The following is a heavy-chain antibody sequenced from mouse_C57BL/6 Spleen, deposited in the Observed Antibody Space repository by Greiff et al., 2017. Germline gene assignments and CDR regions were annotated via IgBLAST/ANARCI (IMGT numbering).Heavy chain of an antibody. CDR2: IFPGSGNS. J-gene: IGHJ3*01. CDR1: GYTFTDYY. Sequence: VQLQQSGPELVKPGASVKISCKASGYTFTDYYINWVKQRPGQGLEWIGWIFPGSGNSKYNENFKGKATLTVDTSSSTAYMQLSSLTSEDSAVYFCARSYYSNLAWFAYWGQGTLVTVSA. D-gene: IGHD2-5*01. CDR3: ARSYYSNLAWFAY. V-gene: IGHV1-84*01.